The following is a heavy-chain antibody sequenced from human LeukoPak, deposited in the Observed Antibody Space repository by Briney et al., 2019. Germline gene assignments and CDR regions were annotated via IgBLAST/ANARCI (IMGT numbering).Heavy chain of an antibody. CDR2: IIPIFGTA. J-gene: IGHJ5*02. V-gene: IGHV1-69*13. D-gene: IGHD3-10*01. CDR1: GGTFSSYA. Sequence: SVKVSCKASGGTFSSYAISWVRQAPGQGLEWMGGIIPIFGTANYAQKFQGRVTITADESTSTAYMELSSLRSEDTAVYYCARDIPMVRGRTLNGFDPWGQGTLVTVSS. CDR3: ARDIPMVRGRTLNGFDP.